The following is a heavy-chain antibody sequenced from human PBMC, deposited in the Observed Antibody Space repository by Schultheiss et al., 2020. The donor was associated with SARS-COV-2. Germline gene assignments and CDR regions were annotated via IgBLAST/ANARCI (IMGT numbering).Heavy chain of an antibody. Sequence: SETLSLTCTVSGGSISSSSYYWGWIRQPPGKGLEWIGSIYYSGSTNYNPSLKSRVTISVDTSKNQFSLKLSSVTAADTAVYYCARMLLTPGGRYFDYWGQGTLVTVSS. CDR3: ARMLLTPGGRYFDY. J-gene: IGHJ4*02. CDR1: GGSISSSSYY. D-gene: IGHD2-15*01. V-gene: IGHV4-39*07. CDR2: IYYSGST.